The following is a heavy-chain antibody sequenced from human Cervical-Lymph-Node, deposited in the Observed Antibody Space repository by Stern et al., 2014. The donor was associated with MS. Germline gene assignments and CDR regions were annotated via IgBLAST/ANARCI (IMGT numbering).Heavy chain of an antibody. CDR3: ARVDQSSGNYPLRY. CDR1: GYTFTRYA. CDR2: INTKTGNP. J-gene: IGHJ4*02. V-gene: IGHV7-4-1*02. D-gene: IGHD1-26*01. Sequence: QVQLVQSGSELKKPGASVNVSCKASGYTFTRYAMNWVRQAPGQGPVWMGWINTKTGNPTYAQGFTGHFVFSLDTSISTAYLQISSLKAEDTAVYYCARVDQSSGNYPLRYWGQGTLVTVSS.